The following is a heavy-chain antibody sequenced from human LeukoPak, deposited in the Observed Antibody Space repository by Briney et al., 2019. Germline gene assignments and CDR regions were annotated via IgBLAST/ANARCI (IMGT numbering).Heavy chain of an antibody. D-gene: IGHD1-26*01. Sequence: GGSLRLSCAASGFTFNTYGMHWVRQAPGKGLEWVAVIWSDGTHKYYSDSVKGRFTISRDNSKNTLYLEMNSLRVEDTAVYYCAKSNSESQTTGGNWGQGTLVTVSS. J-gene: IGHJ4*02. CDR3: AKSNSESQTTGGN. CDR1: GFTFNTYG. V-gene: IGHV3-33*06. CDR2: IWSDGTHK.